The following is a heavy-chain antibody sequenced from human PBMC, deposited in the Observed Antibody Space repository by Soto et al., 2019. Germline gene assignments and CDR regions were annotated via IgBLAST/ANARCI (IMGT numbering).Heavy chain of an antibody. CDR1: GGSISSGDYY. CDR3: AREMRDTVTTFDC. V-gene: IGHV4-30-4*01. J-gene: IGHJ4*02. Sequence: QVQLQESGPGLVKPSQTLPLTCTVSGGSISSGDYYWRWIRQPPGKGLEWLGYIYKTGGTVFNPSLTSRVTISVDMSKNQFSLNLRSVTAGDTAVYYCAREMRDTVTTFDCWGQETLVTVS. CDR2: IYKTGGT. D-gene: IGHD4-17*01.